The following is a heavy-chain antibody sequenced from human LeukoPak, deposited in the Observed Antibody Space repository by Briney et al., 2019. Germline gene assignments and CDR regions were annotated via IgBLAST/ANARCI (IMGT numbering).Heavy chain of an antibody. CDR2: ISAYNGNT. CDR3: ARDYGDYSPYYGMDV. V-gene: IGHV1-18*01. Sequence: ASVKVSCKASGGTFSSYAISWVRQAPGQGLEWMGWISAYNGNTNYAQKLQGRVTMTTDTSTSTAYMELRSLRSDDTAVYYCARDYGDYSPYYGMDVWGQGTTVTVSS. D-gene: IGHD4-17*01. CDR1: GGTFSSYA. J-gene: IGHJ6*02.